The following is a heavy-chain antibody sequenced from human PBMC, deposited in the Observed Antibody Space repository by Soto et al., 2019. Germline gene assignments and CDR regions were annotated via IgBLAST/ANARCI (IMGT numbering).Heavy chain of an antibody. Sequence: ASVKVSCKVSGYTLTELSMHWVRQAPGKGLEWMGGFDPEDGETIYAQKFQGRVTMTEDTSTDTAYMELNSLRAEDTAVYYCAKAGYYNDRSGYYYFDHWGQGTLVTVSS. D-gene: IGHD3-22*01. CDR1: GYTLTELS. V-gene: IGHV1-24*01. CDR3: AKAGYYNDRSGYYYFDH. CDR2: FDPEDGET. J-gene: IGHJ4*02.